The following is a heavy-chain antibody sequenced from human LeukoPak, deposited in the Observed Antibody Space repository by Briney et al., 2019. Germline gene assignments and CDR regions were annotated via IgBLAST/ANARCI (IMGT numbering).Heavy chain of an antibody. Sequence: ASVKVSCKSSAYTFTGYYMHWVRQAPGQGLEWMGWINPNSGGTRYAEKFQGRVTMTRDTSISTAYMELSRLRSDDTAVYYCARDQSYDTSDYYYNRDHLLDYWGQGTLVTVSS. CDR1: AYTFTGYY. CDR2: INPNSGGT. V-gene: IGHV1-2*02. CDR3: ARDQSYDTSDYYYNRDHLLDY. D-gene: IGHD3-22*01. J-gene: IGHJ4*02.